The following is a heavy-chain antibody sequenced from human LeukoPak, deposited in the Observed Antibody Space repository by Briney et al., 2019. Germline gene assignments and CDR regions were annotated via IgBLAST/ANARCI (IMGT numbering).Heavy chain of an antibody. CDR2: IHYSGST. Sequence: PSETLSLTCTVPGGSIISYYWSWIRQPPGKGLEWIGYIHYSGSTKYNPSLKSRVTISVDTSNNHFSLKLSSVTAADTAVYFCARVHPDGYSAYWGQGILVTVSS. CDR3: ARVHPDGYSAY. V-gene: IGHV4-59*01. CDR1: GGSIISYY. J-gene: IGHJ4*02. D-gene: IGHD5-24*01.